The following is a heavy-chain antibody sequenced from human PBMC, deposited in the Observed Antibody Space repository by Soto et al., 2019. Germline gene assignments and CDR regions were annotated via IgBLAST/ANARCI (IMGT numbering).Heavy chain of an antibody. CDR2: ISAYNGNT. V-gene: IGHV1-18*01. CDR1: GYTFTSYG. J-gene: IGHJ5*02. D-gene: IGHD2-15*01. Sequence: GASVKVSCKASGYTFTSYGISWVRQAPGQGLEWMGWISAYNGNTNYAQKLQGRVTMTTGTSTSTAYMELRSLRSNDTAVYYCARGANDCSGGSRYFRPDKWFDPWGQATPVTVSS. CDR3: ARGANDCSGGSRYFRPDKWFDP.